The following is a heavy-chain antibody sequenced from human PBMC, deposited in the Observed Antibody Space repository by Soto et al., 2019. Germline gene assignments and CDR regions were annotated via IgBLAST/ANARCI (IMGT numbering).Heavy chain of an antibody. Sequence: ASVKVSCKTSGYTFTRNGISWVRQAPGQGLEWMGWISPRSGSIKYAQKFQGRVIMTTDTSTSTAYMELRSLRSDDTAVYYCVKDRDSNSWPSRDVWGPGTTVTVSS. CDR1: GYTFTRNG. CDR2: ISPRSGSI. D-gene: IGHD3-22*01. V-gene: IGHV1-18*01. J-gene: IGHJ6*02. CDR3: VKDRDSNSWPSRDV.